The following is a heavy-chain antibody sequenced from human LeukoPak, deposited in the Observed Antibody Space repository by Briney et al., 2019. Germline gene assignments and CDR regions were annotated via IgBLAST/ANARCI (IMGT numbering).Heavy chain of an antibody. V-gene: IGHV4-34*01. J-gene: IGHJ4*02. CDR3: ARVGYAYSITIFGVARGLFDY. D-gene: IGHD3-3*01. Sequence: SENLSLTCAVYGGSFSGYYWSWIRQPPGKGLEWIGEINHSGSTNYNPSLKSRVTISVDTSKNQFSLKLSSVTAADTAVYYCARVGYAYSITIFGVARGLFDYWGQGTLVTVSS. CDR2: INHSGST. CDR1: GGSFSGYY.